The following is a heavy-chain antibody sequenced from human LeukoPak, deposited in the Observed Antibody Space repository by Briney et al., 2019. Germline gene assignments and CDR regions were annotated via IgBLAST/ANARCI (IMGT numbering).Heavy chain of an antibody. CDR2: IIPILGIT. D-gene: IGHD3-10*01. CDR1: GGTFSDHA. V-gene: IGHV1-69*04. CDR3: ARSYYGSGSYYYYFDY. J-gene: IGHJ4*02. Sequence: SVKVSCKPSGGTFSDHAFSWVRQAPGQGLEWVARIIPILGITNSALKFRGRVTITADNSTSTAYMELSSLTSEDTAVYYCARSYYGSGSYYYYFDYWAQGTLVTVSS.